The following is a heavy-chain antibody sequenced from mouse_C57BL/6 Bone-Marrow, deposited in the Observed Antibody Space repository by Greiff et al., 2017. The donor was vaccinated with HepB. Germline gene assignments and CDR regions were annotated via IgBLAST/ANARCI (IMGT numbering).Heavy chain of an antibody. CDR1: GFNIKNTY. V-gene: IGHV14-3*01. J-gene: IGHJ3*01. Sequence: VQLKESVAELVRPGASVKLSCTASGFNIKNTYMHWVKQRPEQGLEWIGRIDPANGNTKYAPKFQGKATITADTSSNTAYLQLSSLTSEDTAIYYCARKPPYYYGSSPWFAYWGQGTLVTVSA. CDR2: IDPANGNT. D-gene: IGHD1-1*01. CDR3: ARKPPYYYGSSPWFAY.